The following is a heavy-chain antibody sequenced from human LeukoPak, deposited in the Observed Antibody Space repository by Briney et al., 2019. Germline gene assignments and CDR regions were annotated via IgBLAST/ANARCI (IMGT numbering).Heavy chain of an antibody. CDR3: ASAPRIQLWARYFDY. CDR2: ISAYNGNT. D-gene: IGHD5-18*01. J-gene: IGHJ4*02. Sequence: ASVKVSCKASGYTFTSYGISWVRQAPGQGLEWMGWISAYNGNTNYAQKLQGRVTMTTDTSTSTAYMELRSLRSDDTAVYYCASAPRIQLWARYFDYWGQGTLVTVSS. V-gene: IGHV1-18*01. CDR1: GYTFTSYG.